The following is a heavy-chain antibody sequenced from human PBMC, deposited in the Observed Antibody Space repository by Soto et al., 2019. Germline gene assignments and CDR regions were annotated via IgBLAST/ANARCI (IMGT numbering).Heavy chain of an antibody. Sequence: SETLSPTCPVSGVSISRYIWRSVRQHPGNGLARIGYIYYSGSTNYNPSLKSRVTISVDTSKNQFSLKLSSVTAADTAVYYCARGYYDFWSGSPLTWIYYYYYMDVWGKGTTVT. CDR1: GVSISRYI. CDR2: IYYSGST. CDR3: ARGYYDFWSGSPLTWIYYYYYMDV. D-gene: IGHD3-3*01. V-gene: IGHV4-59*01. J-gene: IGHJ6*03.